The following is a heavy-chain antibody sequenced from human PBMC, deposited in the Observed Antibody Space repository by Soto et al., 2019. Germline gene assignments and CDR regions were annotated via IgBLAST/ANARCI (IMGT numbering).Heavy chain of an antibody. J-gene: IGHJ4*02. CDR3: ARDMGITMVRGADY. CDR2: INSDGSST. D-gene: IGHD3-10*01. CDR1: GFTVSSYG. Sequence: GGSLRLSCAASGFTVSSYGMHWVRQAPGKGLVWVSRINSDGSSTSYADSVKGRFTISRDNAKNTLYLQMNSLRAEDTAVYYCARDMGITMVRGADYWGQGTLVTVSS. V-gene: IGHV3-74*01.